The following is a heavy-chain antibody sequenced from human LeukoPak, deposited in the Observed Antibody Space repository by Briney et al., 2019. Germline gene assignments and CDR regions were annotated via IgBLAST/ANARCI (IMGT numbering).Heavy chain of an antibody. CDR1: GGSISGYY. CDR3: AKSGGSGLIDY. J-gene: IGHJ4*02. D-gene: IGHD1-26*01. Sequence: PSETLSLTCTVSGGSISGYYWSWIRQPPGKGLEWIGEINHSGSTNYNPSLKSRVTISVDTSKNQFSLNLSSVTAADTAVYYCAKSGGSGLIDYWGQGTLVTVSS. CDR2: INHSGST. V-gene: IGHV4-34*01.